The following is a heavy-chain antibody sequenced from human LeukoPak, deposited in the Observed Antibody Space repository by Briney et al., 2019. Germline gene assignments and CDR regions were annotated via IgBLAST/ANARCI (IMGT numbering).Heavy chain of an antibody. CDR1: GFAVSSNY. J-gene: IGHJ1*01. CDR3: ARAADYGDYFAGFEYFQH. CDR2: IYSGGST. V-gene: IGHV3-66*01. Sequence: GGSLRLSCAASGFAVSSNYMSWVRQAPGKGLEWVSVIYSGGSTYYADSVKGRLTISRDNSKNTLYLQMNSLRAEDTAVYYCARAADYGDYFAGFEYFQHWGQGTLVTVSS. D-gene: IGHD4-17*01.